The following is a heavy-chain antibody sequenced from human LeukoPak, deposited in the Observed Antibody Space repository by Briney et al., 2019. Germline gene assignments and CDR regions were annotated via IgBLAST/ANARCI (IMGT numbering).Heavy chain of an antibody. CDR2: IYYTGNT. Sequence: SETLSLTCTVSGGSISNYYWNWIRQPPGKGLEWIGYIYYTGNTNYNPSLKSRVTISVDTSKNQFSLKLSSVTAADTAVYYCARDQTLKGDAFDIWGQGTMVTVSS. CDR3: ARDQTLKGDAFDI. J-gene: IGHJ3*02. CDR1: GGSISNYY. V-gene: IGHV4-59*01.